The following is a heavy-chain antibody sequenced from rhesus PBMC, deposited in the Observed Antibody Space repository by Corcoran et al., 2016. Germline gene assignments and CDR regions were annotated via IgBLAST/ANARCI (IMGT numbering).Heavy chain of an antibody. CDR2: ISGRGGRT. V-gene: IGHV4-173*01. Sequence: QLQLQESGPGRVKPSVTLSLHRAGSGGSIRSTHWSWIRRPPGKGLVWIGRISGRGGRTYYNPSLKSRVTISTDTSKNQFSLKLSSVTAADTAVYYCARYYYSGSYYYNRFDVWGPGVLVTVSS. D-gene: IGHD3-16*01. CDR3: ARYYYSGSYYYNRFDV. CDR1: GGSIRSTH. J-gene: IGHJ5-1*01.